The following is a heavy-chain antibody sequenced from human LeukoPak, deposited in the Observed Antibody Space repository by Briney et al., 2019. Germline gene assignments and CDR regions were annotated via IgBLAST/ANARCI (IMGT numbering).Heavy chain of an antibody. V-gene: IGHV3-30*03. CDR2: ISTDGSNK. D-gene: IGHD3-22*01. CDR1: GFTFRSYG. CDR3: ARNRGATGYYWVDY. J-gene: IGHJ4*02. Sequence: GGSLRLSCAASGFTFRSYGMHWVRQAPGKGLEWVAVISTDGSNKYYADSVKGRFTISRDNSKNTLHLQMNSLRAEDTAIYYCARNRGATGYYWVDYWGQGTLVTVSS.